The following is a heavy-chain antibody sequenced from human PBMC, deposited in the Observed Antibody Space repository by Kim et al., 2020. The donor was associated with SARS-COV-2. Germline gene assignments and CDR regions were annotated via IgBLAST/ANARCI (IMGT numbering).Heavy chain of an antibody. D-gene: IGHD6-19*01. CDR3: ARGSSGWDNWFDP. Sequence: YATKFQGRVTITADESTSTAYMELSSLRSEDTAVYYCARGSSGWDNWFDPWGQGTLVTVSS. V-gene: IGHV1-69*01. J-gene: IGHJ5*02.